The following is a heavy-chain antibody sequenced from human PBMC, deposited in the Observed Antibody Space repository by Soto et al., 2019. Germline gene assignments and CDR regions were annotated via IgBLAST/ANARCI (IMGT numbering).Heavy chain of an antibody. D-gene: IGHD3-9*01. J-gene: IGHJ6*02. V-gene: IGHV1-69*06. CDR3: ARGALLDWHNYFALDV. CDR2: IIPHFGPA. Sequence: QVQLVQSGAEVKKPGSSVKVSCKASGDSFNNDGVNWVRQAPGQGLEWVGGIIPHFGPAKYPQKFQGRATITADTPTNTVFMELLRLTSDDTAIYYCARGALLDWHNYFALDVWGQGTSVPVSS. CDR1: GDSFNNDG.